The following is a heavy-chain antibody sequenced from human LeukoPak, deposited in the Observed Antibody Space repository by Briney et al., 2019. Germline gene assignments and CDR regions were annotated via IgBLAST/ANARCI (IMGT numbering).Heavy chain of an antibody. J-gene: IGHJ3*02. Sequence: SVTVSCKASGYTFTGYYMHWVRPAPGQGLEWMGGIIPIFGTANYAQKFQGRVTITADKSTSTAYMELSSLRSEDTAVYYCAGVRDGYNDAYDIWGQGTMVTVPS. V-gene: IGHV1-69*06. CDR1: GYTFTGYY. D-gene: IGHD5-24*01. CDR3: AGVRDGYNDAYDI. CDR2: IIPIFGTA.